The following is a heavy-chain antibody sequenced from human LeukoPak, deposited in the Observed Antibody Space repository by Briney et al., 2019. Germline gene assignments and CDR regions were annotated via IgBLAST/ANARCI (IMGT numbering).Heavy chain of an antibody. CDR3: AKASGAKYYDSSGSDVLRPPIDY. CDR1: GFTFSSYA. V-gene: IGHV3-23*01. D-gene: IGHD3-22*01. CDR2: ISGSGGST. J-gene: IGHJ4*02. Sequence: HPGGSLRLSCAASGFTFSSYAMSWVRQAPGKGLEWVSAISGSGGSTYYADSVKGRFTISRDNSKNTLYLQMNSLRAEDTAVYYCAKASGAKYYDSSGSDVLRPPIDYWGQGTLVTVSP.